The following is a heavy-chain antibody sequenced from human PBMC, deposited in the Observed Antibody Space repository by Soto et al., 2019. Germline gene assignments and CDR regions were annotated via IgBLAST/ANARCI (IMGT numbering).Heavy chain of an antibody. D-gene: IGHD3-10*01. CDR1: GVTFSSYA. CDR3: AQSTVLLWVGELLS. Sequence: EVQLLESGGGLVQPGGSLRLSCAASGVTFSSYAMSWVRHAPGKGLEWVSAISGSGGSTYYADSVKGRFTISRDNAKTTLYLQMNSLRAEDTAVYYCAQSTVLLWVGELLSWGQGTLVTFSS. J-gene: IGHJ5*02. CDR2: ISGSGGST. V-gene: IGHV3-23*01.